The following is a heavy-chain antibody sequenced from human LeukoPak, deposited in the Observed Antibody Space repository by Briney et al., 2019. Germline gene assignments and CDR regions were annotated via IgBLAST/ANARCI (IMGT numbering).Heavy chain of an antibody. D-gene: IGHD6-13*01. V-gene: IGHV1-46*01. J-gene: IGHJ4*02. Sequence: VASVKVSCKASGYTFTSYYMHWVRQAPGQGLEWMGIINPSGGSTSYAQKFQGRVTMTRDTFTSTVYMELSSLRSEDTAVYYCARETTQQLVTNWGQGTLVTVSS. CDR2: INPSGGST. CDR1: GYTFTSYY. CDR3: ARETTQQLVTN.